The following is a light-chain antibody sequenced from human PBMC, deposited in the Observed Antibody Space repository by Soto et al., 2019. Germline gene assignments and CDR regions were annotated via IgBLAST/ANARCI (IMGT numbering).Light chain of an antibody. V-gene: IGKV1-5*01. CDR2: DAS. CDR3: QQYNRYSGT. J-gene: IGKJ4*01. CDR1: QSISSW. Sequence: DIQMTQSPSTLSASVGDRVTITCRASQSISSWLAWYQQKPGKAPKLLIYDASSLESGVPSRFSGSGSGTEFPLTISSLQPDDFATYYCQQYNRYSGTFGGGTKVEIK.